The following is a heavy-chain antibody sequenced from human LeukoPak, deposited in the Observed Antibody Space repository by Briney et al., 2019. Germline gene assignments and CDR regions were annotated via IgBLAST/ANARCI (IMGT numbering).Heavy chain of an antibody. D-gene: IGHD3-10*01. CDR1: GVSISSGGYS. CDR3: ARDRIRSGFDY. V-gene: IGHV4-30-2*01. CDR2: IYHSGST. J-gene: IGHJ4*02. Sequence: PSQTLSLTCAVSGVSISSGGYSWSWIRQPPGKGLEWIGYIYHSGSTYYNPSLKSRVTISVDRSKNQFSLKPSSVTAADTAVYYCARDRIRSGFDYWGQGTLVTVSS.